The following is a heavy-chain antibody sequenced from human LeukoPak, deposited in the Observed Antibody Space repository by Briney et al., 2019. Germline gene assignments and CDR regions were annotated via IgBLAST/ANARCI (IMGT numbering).Heavy chain of an antibody. D-gene: IGHD3-3*01. CDR3: ARGGPKLRFLEWLPQGMDV. CDR2: VYYSGST. J-gene: IGHJ6*02. CDR1: GGSITTSVYY. Sequence: SETLSLTCTVSGGSITTSVYYWGWIRQPPGKGLEWIGSVYYSGSTFYNPSLKSRVSISVDTSKRQFSLKLSSVTAADTAVYYCARGGPKLRFLEWLPQGMDVWGQGTTVTVSS. V-gene: IGHV4-39*01.